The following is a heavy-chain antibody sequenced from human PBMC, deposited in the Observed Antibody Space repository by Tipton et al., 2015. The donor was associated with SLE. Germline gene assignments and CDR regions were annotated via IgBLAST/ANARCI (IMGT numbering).Heavy chain of an antibody. Sequence: SLRLSCAASGFTFSSYWMSWVRQAPGKGLEWVANIKQDGSEKYYVDSVKGRFTISRDNAKNSLYLQRNSLRAEDTAVYYCARGSWDSRSWYCTYWGQGTLVTVSS. CDR1: GFTFSSYW. CDR3: ARGSWDSRSWYCTY. V-gene: IGHV3-7*01. D-gene: IGHD6-13*01. J-gene: IGHJ4*02. CDR2: IKQDGSEK.